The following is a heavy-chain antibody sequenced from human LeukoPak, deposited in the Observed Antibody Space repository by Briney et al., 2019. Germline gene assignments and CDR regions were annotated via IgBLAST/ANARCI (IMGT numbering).Heavy chain of an antibody. CDR3: ARGGDSSGYNY. D-gene: IGHD3-22*01. CDR1: GGSFSGYY. Sequence: SETLSLTCAVYGGSFSGYYWSWIRQPPEKGLEWIGEINHSGSINYNPSLKSRVTMSVDTSKNHFSLKVTSVTAADTAVYYCARGGDSSGYNYWGQGTLVTVSS. J-gene: IGHJ4*02. V-gene: IGHV4-34*01. CDR2: INHSGSI.